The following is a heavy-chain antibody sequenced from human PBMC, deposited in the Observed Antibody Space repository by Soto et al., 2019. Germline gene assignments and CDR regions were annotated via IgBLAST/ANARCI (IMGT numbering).Heavy chain of an antibody. CDR1: GFTFSGSA. D-gene: IGHD6-6*01. Sequence: PGGSLRLSCAASGFTFSGSAMHWVRQASGKGLEWVGRIRSKANSYATAYAASVKGRFTISRDDSKNTAYLQMNSLKTEDTAVYYCSSSSPRYYYGMDVWRQGTTVTVSS. J-gene: IGHJ6*02. CDR3: SSSSPRYYYGMDV. CDR2: IRSKANSYAT. V-gene: IGHV3-73*01.